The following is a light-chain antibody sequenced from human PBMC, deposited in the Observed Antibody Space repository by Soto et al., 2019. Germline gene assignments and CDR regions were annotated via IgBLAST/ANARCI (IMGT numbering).Light chain of an antibody. V-gene: IGKV3-11*01. Sequence: EIALTQSPATLSLSPGERATLSCRASQSVSIYLAWYQQKPGQAPRLLIYDASSRATGIAARFSGSGSGTDFTLTISSLEAEDSAAYYCQQCSNWPTTFGQGTRLEIK. CDR3: QQCSNWPTT. J-gene: IGKJ5*01. CDR2: DAS. CDR1: QSVSIY.